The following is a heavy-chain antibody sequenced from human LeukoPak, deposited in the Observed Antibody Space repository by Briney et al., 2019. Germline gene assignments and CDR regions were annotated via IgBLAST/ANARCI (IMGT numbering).Heavy chain of an antibody. Sequence: SETLSLTCAVYGGSFSGYYWSWIRQPPGKGLEWIGEIYHSGSTNYNPSLKSRVTITIDKSKNQFSLKLSSVTAADTAVYYCASQDGYNRPFDCWGQGTLVTVSS. CDR3: ASQDGYNRPFDC. J-gene: IGHJ4*02. V-gene: IGHV4-34*01. D-gene: IGHD5-24*01. CDR1: GGSFSGYY. CDR2: IYHSGST.